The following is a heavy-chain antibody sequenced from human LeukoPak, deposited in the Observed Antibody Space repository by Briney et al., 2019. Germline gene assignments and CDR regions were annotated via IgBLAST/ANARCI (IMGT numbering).Heavy chain of an antibody. J-gene: IGHJ4*02. V-gene: IGHV1-69*06. CDR3: AYYYDSSGYYERYYFDY. D-gene: IGHD3-22*01. Sequence: SVKVSCKASGGTFSSYAISWVRQAPGQGLEWMGRIIPIFGTASYAQKFQGRVTITADKSTSTAYMELSSLRSEDTAVYYCAYYYDSSGYYERYYFDYWGQGTLVTVSS. CDR2: IIPIFGTA. CDR1: GGTFSSYA.